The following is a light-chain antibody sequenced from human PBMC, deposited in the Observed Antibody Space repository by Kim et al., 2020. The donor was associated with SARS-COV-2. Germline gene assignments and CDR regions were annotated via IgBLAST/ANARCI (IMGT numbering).Light chain of an antibody. CDR1: SSDGGGYNY. J-gene: IGLJ3*02. V-gene: IGLV2-11*01. CDR2: DVS. Sequence: GQSVNISGTGTSSDGGGYNYFSWYQQHPGKAPKLMIYDVSKRPSGVPDRFSGSKSGNTASLTISGLQAEDEADYYCCSYAGSYTWVFGGGTKVTVL. CDR3: CSYAGSYTWV.